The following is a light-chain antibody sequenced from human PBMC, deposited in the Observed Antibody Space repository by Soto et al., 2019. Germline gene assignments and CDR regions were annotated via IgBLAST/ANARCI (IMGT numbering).Light chain of an antibody. Sequence: DIVLTQSPATLSLSPGERATLSCRASQSVSRYLAWYQQKPGQAPRLLIYDASNRATGIPARFSGSGSGTDFPLTINRLEAEDFAIYYCHQRSNRLSITFGQGTRLEIK. CDR2: DAS. CDR1: QSVSRY. V-gene: IGKV3-11*01. CDR3: HQRSNRLSIT. J-gene: IGKJ5*01.